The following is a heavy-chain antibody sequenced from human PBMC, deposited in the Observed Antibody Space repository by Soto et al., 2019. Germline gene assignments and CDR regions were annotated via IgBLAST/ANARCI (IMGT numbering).Heavy chain of an antibody. CDR2: IRSKANSYAT. CDR1: GFTFSGST. Sequence: EVQLVESGGGLVQPGGSLKLSCAASGFTFSGSTMHWVRQASGKGLEWVGRIRSKANSYATAYAASVKGRFTISRDDSKNTAYLQNNSLKTEDTAGYYCTRHGREYCSGGSCYPAYYGMDVWGQGTTVTVSS. D-gene: IGHD2-15*01. J-gene: IGHJ6*02. V-gene: IGHV3-73*02. CDR3: TRHGREYCSGGSCYPAYYGMDV.